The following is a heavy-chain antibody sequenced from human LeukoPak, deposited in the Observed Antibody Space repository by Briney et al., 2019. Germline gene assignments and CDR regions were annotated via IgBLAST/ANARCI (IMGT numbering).Heavy chain of an antibody. V-gene: IGHV3-23*01. J-gene: IGHJ4*02. CDR3: ANGIGSSSLDN. D-gene: IGHD6-6*01. Sequence: GGSLRFSCAASGFTFRPYAMTWVRQAPGKGLEWVSGINSNGDEIYYADSVRGRFTISRDNSNNALYLQMDSLRAEDTAVYYCANGIGSSSLDNWGQGPLVTVSS. CDR1: GFTFRPYA. CDR2: INSNGDEI.